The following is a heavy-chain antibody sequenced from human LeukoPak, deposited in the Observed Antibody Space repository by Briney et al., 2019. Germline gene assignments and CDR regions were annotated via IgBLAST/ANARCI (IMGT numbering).Heavy chain of an antibody. CDR1: GGSISSYY. J-gene: IGHJ6*02. Sequence: SETLSLTCTVSGGSISSYYWSWIRQPPGKGLKWIGYIYDSGSTNYNPSLKSRVTISVGTSKTQFPLKLSSVTAADTAVYYCARGGSGYDSFYYYGMDVWGQGTTVTVSS. CDR3: ARGGSGYDSFYYYGMDV. CDR2: IYDSGST. V-gene: IGHV4-59*01. D-gene: IGHD5-12*01.